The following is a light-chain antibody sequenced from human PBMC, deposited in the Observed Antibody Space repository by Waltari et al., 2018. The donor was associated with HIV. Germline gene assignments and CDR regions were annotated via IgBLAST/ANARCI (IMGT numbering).Light chain of an antibody. CDR2: EVY. V-gene: IGLV2-18*01. J-gene: IGLJ2*01. Sequence: QSALTQPPSVSGFPGQSFTISCTGYRCDVLTYNRVSWYQQPPNPAPKLILYEVYKRPSGVPDRFSGSQSGDMASLTVSGLQTEDEADYYCALYTTRNIIFGGGTNLVVL. CDR3: ALYTTRNII. CDR1: RCDVLTYNR.